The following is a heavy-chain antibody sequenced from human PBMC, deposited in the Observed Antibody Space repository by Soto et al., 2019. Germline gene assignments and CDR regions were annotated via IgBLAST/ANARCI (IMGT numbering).Heavy chain of an antibody. Sequence: QVQLQESGPGLVKPSETMSLSCTVSGGSISSYYWSWFRQSPGKRMEWIGYVHHSWGSSYNPSLQSRVAISQHTSKNQFSLRVTSVTATDTAVYYCARQGFGPLHGLVEVWGQGTTVTVSS. D-gene: IGHD3-10*01. CDR3: ARQGFGPLHGLVEV. J-gene: IGHJ6*02. V-gene: IGHV4-59*08. CDR2: VHHSWGS. CDR1: GGSISSYY.